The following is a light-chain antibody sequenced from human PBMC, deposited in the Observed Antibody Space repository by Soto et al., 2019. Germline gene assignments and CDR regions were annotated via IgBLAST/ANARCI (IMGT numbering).Light chain of an antibody. CDR2: AAS. V-gene: IGKV1-39*01. CDR3: QQSCSTPYT. CDR1: PSNTTY. Sequence: DIQMTQYPSSLPAAVGDKVTITCLESPSNTTYLNWYQQKPGKAPKLLIYAASNLQSGVPSRFSGSGSGTDFTLTISSLQSEDVATYYCQQSCSTPYTFGQGTELEIK. J-gene: IGKJ2*01.